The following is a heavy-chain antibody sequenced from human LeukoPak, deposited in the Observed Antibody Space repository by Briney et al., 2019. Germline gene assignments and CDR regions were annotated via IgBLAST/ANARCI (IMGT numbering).Heavy chain of an antibody. CDR2: ISSSGSTI. V-gene: IGHV3-48*03. Sequence: HPGGSLRLSCAASGFTFSSYEMNWVRQAPGKGLEWVSYISSSGSTIYYADSVKGRFTISRDNAKNSLYLQMNSLRAEDTAVYYCARENTIFGVVTGYYFDYWGQGTPVTVSS. CDR1: GFTFSSYE. J-gene: IGHJ4*02. D-gene: IGHD3-3*01. CDR3: ARENTIFGVVTGYYFDY.